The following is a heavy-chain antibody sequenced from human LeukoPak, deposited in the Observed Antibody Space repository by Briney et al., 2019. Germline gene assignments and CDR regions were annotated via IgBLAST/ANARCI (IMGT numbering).Heavy chain of an antibody. CDR1: GGSISSGGYS. CDR2: IYHSGST. V-gene: IGHV4-30-2*01. D-gene: IGHD6-19*01. CDR3: ASLDYSGWYYFDY. Sequence: PSQTLSLTCAVSGGSISSGGYSWSWIRQPPGKGLEWIGYIYHSGSTYYNPSLKSRVTISVDRSKNQFSLKLSSVTAADTAVYYCASLDYSGWYYFDYWGQGTLVTVSS. J-gene: IGHJ4*02.